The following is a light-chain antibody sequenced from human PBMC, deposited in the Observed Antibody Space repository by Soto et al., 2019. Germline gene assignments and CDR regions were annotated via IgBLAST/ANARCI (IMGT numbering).Light chain of an antibody. V-gene: IGLV2-23*01. CDR3: SSSEITNTVI. CDR2: EGS. CDR1: SRDVGSYNL. Sequence: QSALTQPASVSGSPGQSITITCTGSSRDVGSYNLVSWYQQHPGKAPRLIIYEGSKLPSGVSDRFSGSKSGNTASLTVSGLQTEDEADYYCSSSEITNTVIFGGGTKLTVL. J-gene: IGLJ2*01.